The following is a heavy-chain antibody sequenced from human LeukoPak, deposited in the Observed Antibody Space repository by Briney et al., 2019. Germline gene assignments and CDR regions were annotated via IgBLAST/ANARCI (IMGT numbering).Heavy chain of an antibody. CDR2: VKSKTDGGTT. CDR3: TTLGKVN. V-gene: IGHV3-15*01. Sequence: PGGSLRLSCAASGFTFSNAWMSWVRQAPGKGLEWDGRVKSKTDGGTTDYAAPVKGRFTISRDDLEDTVYLQMNSLKTDDTAVYYCTTLGKVNWGQGTLVTVSS. J-gene: IGHJ4*02. CDR1: GFTFSNAW.